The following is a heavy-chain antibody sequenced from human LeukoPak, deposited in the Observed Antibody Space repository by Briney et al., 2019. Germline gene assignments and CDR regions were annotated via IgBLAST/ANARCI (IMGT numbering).Heavy chain of an antibody. D-gene: IGHD3-22*01. CDR3: ARVGSDSSGQKPDY. J-gene: IGHJ4*02. CDR1: GYTFTSYD. Sequence: ASVKVSCKASGYTFTSYDVNWVRQATGQGLEWMGWMNPNSGNTGYAQKFQSRVTMTRNTSISTAYMELSSLRSEDTAVYYCARVGSDSSGQKPDYWGQGTLVTVSS. CDR2: MNPNSGNT. V-gene: IGHV1-8*01.